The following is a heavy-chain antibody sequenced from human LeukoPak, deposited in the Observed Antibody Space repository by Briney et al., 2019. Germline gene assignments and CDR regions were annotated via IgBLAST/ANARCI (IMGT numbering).Heavy chain of an antibody. Sequence: AVQVSFKAAGYTFTGYYIHWVRQAPAQGVEWMGRINPNSGGTNYAQKFQGRVTMTRDTSIGTAYMELSSLRSDDTARYYSSRPGPNSSSWNVTEYFLHRGEGAPGTLSS. CDR1: GYTFTGYY. J-gene: IGHJ1*01. D-gene: IGHD6-13*01. V-gene: IGHV1-2*06. CDR2: INPNSGGT. CDR3: SRPGPNSSSWNVTEYFLH.